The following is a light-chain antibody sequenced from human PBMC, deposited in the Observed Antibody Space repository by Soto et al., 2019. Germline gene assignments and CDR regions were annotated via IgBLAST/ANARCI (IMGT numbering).Light chain of an antibody. J-gene: IGKJ5*01. CDR2: GAS. Sequence: EIVMTQSPATLSVSPGERATLSCRASQSVSSNLAWYQQKPGQGPRLLIYGASSRATGTPDRFSGSGSGTDFTLTISRLEPEDFAVYYCQQYGTSPITFGQGTRLEIK. CDR1: QSVSSN. V-gene: IGKV3-20*01. CDR3: QQYGTSPIT.